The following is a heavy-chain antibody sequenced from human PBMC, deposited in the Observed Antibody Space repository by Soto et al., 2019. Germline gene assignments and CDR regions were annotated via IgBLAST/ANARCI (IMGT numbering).Heavy chain of an antibody. Sequence: QVQLVETGGGVVQPGRSLRLSCAASGFTFSSYGMHWVRQAPGKGLEWVAVISYDGSNKYYADSVKGRFTISRDNSKNTLYLQMNSLRGEDTAVYYCAKDRTTGLVFPHYLDYWGQGTLVTVSS. J-gene: IGHJ4*02. D-gene: IGHD1-1*01. CDR3: AKDRTTGLVFPHYLDY. CDR2: ISYDGSNK. CDR1: GFTFSSYG. V-gene: IGHV3-30*18.